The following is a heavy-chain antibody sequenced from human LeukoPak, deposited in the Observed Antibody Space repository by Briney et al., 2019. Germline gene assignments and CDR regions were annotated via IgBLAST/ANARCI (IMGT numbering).Heavy chain of an antibody. CDR2: IIPIFGTA. Sequence: SVKVSCKASGGTFSSYAISWVRQAPGQGLEWMGGIIPIFGTANYAQKFQGRVTITTDESTSTAYMELSSLRSEDTAVYYCARTAYDYVWGSYRYRSPYYFDYWGQGTLVTVSS. CDR1: GGTFSSYA. J-gene: IGHJ4*02. D-gene: IGHD3-16*02. V-gene: IGHV1-69*05. CDR3: ARTAYDYVWGSYRYRSPYYFDY.